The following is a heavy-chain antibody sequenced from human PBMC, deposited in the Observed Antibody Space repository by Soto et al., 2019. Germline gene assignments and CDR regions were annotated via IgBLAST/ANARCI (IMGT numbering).Heavy chain of an antibody. CDR2: ISDDGSNT. D-gene: IGHD3-3*01. CDR3: AREVYYDFWSGFNTHPYYFED. Sequence: QVQLVESGGGVVQPGRSLRLSCAASGFTFSRHTMHWVRQAPGKGLEWVAAISDDGSNTYYADSEKGRFTISRDNSKNTLYLQMNSLSSEDTAVHHCAREVYYDFWSGFNTHPYYFEDWGQGTLVTVSS. V-gene: IGHV3-30-3*01. CDR1: GFTFSRHT. J-gene: IGHJ4*02.